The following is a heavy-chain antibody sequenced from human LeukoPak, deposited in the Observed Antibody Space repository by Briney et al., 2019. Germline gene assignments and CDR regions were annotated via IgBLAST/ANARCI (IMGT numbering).Heavy chain of an antibody. V-gene: IGHV1-46*01. CDR3: ATDHSMANTAWWFDP. J-gene: IGHJ5*02. CDR1: GYTITNNY. Sequence: GASVKVSCKASGYTITNNYMHWVRQAPGQGLEWMGVFNPSGTGTSYAQKFQGRITMSRDTSTSTVYMELSSLRSEDTAFYYCATDHSMANTAWWFDPWGQGTLVTVSS. D-gene: IGHD5-24*01. CDR2: FNPSGTGT.